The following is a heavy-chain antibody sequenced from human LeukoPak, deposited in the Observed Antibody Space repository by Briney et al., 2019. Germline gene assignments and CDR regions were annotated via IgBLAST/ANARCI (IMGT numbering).Heavy chain of an antibody. Sequence: PGGSLRLSCAASGFTFSNYAMTWVRQAPGKGLEWVSTISDSGGTTYYTDSVKDRFTISRDNSKNTLFLQMNSLRAEGTAVYYCAEDFFGSGDYFCFWGQGTLVTVSS. V-gene: IGHV3-23*01. CDR2: ISDSGGTT. D-gene: IGHD3-10*01. J-gene: IGHJ4*01. CDR3: AEDFFGSGDYFCF. CDR1: GFTFSNYA.